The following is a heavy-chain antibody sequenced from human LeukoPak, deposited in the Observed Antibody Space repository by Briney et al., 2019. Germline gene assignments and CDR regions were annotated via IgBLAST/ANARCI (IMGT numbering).Heavy chain of an antibody. D-gene: IGHD5-12*01. J-gene: IGHJ4*02. Sequence: GGSLRLSCAASGFTFSNYWMSWVRQAPGKGLEWVANINQGGSAKYHVDSVKGRFTISRDNAKNSLYLQMNSLRAEDTAVYHCARSPYSGYDLGYWGQGTLVTVSS. CDR2: INQGGSAK. CDR1: GFTFSNYW. CDR3: ARSPYSGYDLGY. V-gene: IGHV3-7*01.